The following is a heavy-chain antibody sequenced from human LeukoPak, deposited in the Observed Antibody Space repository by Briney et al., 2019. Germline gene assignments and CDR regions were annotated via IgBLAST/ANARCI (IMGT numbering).Heavy chain of an antibody. Sequence: SETLSLTCTVSGGSISSYYWSWIRQPPGKGLEWIGYVYYSGTTNYNPSLKSRVTISVDTSKNQFSLKLSSVAAADTAVYYCARGVYIAAAQYGYWGQGTLVTVSS. D-gene: IGHD6-13*01. CDR2: VYYSGTT. V-gene: IGHV4-59*01. CDR3: ARGVYIAAAQYGY. J-gene: IGHJ4*02. CDR1: GGSISSYY.